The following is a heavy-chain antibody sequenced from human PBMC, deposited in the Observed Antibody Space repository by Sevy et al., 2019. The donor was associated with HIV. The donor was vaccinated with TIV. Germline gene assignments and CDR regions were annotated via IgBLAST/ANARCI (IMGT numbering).Heavy chain of an antibody. CDR2: IIPIFGTA. V-gene: IGHV1-69*13. CDR3: VRDGYDYIWGSYRLNY. Sequence: ASVKVSCKASGGTFSSYAISWVRQAPGQGLEWMGGIIPIFGTANYAQKFQGRVTITADESTSTAYMELSSLRSEDTAVYYCVRDGYDYIWGSYRLNYWGQGTLVTVSS. D-gene: IGHD3-16*02. J-gene: IGHJ4*02. CDR1: GGTFSSYA.